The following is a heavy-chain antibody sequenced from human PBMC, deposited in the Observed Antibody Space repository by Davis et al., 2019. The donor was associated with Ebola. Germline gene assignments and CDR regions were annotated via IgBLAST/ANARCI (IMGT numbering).Heavy chain of an antibody. Sequence: GESLKISCAASFRPYAMTWVRQAPGKGLEWVSSTSSSSDYIYYADSVKGRFTISRDNAKNSLYLQMNSLRAEDTAVYYCARGIRYSGNYYYGVDVWGQGTTVTVSS. V-gene: IGHV3-21*01. D-gene: IGHD5-12*01. CDR2: TSSSSDYI. CDR3: ARGIRYSGNYYYGVDV. J-gene: IGHJ6*02. CDR1: FRPYA.